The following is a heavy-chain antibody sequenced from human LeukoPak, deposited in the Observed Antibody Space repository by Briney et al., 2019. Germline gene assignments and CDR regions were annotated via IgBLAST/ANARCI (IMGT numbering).Heavy chain of an antibody. J-gene: IGHJ4*02. D-gene: IGHD2-2*01. CDR2: IRSKAYGGTT. CDR1: GFTFGDYA. V-gene: IGHV3-49*04. Sequence: GGSLRLSCTASGFTFGDYAMSWVRQAPGKGLEWVGFIRSKAYGGTTEYAASVKGRFTISRDDSKSIAYLQMNSLKTEDTAVYYCTRVVVATSNLSGFDYWGQGTLVTVSS. CDR3: TRVVVATSNLSGFDY.